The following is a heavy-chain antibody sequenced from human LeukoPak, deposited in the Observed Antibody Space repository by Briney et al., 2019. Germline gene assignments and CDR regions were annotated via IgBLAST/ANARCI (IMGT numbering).Heavy chain of an antibody. V-gene: IGHV3-21*01. Sequence: GGSLRLSCAASGFTFSSYSMNWVRQAPEKGLEWVSSISSSSSYIYYADSVKGRFTISRDNAKNSLYLQMNSLRAEDTAVYYCARDNPTSNYYDSSGKYRGDYWGQGTLVTVSS. D-gene: IGHD3-22*01. CDR1: GFTFSSYS. CDR3: ARDNPTSNYYDSSGKYRGDY. J-gene: IGHJ4*02. CDR2: ISSSSSYI.